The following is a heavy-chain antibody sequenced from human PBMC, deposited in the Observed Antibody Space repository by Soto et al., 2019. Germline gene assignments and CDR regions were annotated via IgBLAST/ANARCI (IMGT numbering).Heavy chain of an antibody. D-gene: IGHD2-21*01. CDR2: SNPNSGGT. CDR1: GYIFTGYQ. Sequence: QVQVVQSGAEVKKPGASVKVSCKASGYIFTGYQMHWVRQAPGQGLEWMGWSNPNSGGTNYAQKFQGRVTMTGDTSISTAYMELNRLTSDDTAVYFCARGRTIVSPGNWGQGTLVSVSS. J-gene: IGHJ4*02. CDR3: ARGRTIVSPGN. V-gene: IGHV1-2*02.